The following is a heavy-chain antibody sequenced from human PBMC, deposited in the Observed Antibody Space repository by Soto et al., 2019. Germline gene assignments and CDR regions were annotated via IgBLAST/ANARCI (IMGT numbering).Heavy chain of an antibody. CDR1: GLPISNAW. V-gene: IGHV3-15*07. CDR2: IKTKSEGGPT. CDR3: TTGSVEGV. Sequence: GGSLRLSCAASGLPISNAWMDGVRQAPGKGLEWVGRIKTKSEGGPTDYAAAVKGRFTVSRDDSKNTLYLQMNSLKTEDTAVYYCTTGSVEGVWGQGTTVTVSS. J-gene: IGHJ6*02.